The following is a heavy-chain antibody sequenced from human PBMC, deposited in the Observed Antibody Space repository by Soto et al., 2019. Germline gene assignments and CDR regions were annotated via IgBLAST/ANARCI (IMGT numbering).Heavy chain of an antibody. Sequence: EVQLMESGGGLVKPGGSLRLSCAASGFTFSSYSMNWVRQAPGKGLEWVSAISSSSSYIYYADSVKGRFTITRDNAKNQLYLQMNSLRAEDTAVYYCARYSARCSSTSCPYFDFLGQGTLVTVSS. D-gene: IGHD2-2*01. CDR1: GFTFSSYS. V-gene: IGHV3-21*01. CDR2: ISSSSSYI. J-gene: IGHJ4*02. CDR3: ARYSARCSSTSCPYFDF.